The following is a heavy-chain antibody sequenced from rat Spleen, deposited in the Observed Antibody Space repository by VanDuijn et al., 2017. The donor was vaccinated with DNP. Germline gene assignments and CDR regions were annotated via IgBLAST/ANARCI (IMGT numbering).Heavy chain of an antibody. CDR3: ASHDYSY. CDR2: ISPGGDNS. J-gene: IGHJ2*01. CDR1: GFTFNNYY. V-gene: IGHV5-25*01. D-gene: IGHD1-1*01. Sequence: EVQLMESGGGLVQPGGSMKLSCAASGFTFNNYYMAWVRQAPTKGLEWVASISPGGDNSYYRDSVKGRFTISRDNAKSTLYLQMDSLRSEDTATYYCASHDYSYWGHGVMVTVSS.